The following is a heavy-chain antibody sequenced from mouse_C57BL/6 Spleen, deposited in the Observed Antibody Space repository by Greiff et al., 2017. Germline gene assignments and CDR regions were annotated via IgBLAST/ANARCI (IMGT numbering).Heavy chain of an antibody. J-gene: IGHJ2*01. CDR1: GYTFTSYW. V-gene: IGHV1-63*01. Sequence: QVQLQQPGAELVRPGTSVKMSCKASGYTFTSYWIDWAKQRPGHGLEWIGDIYPYGGYTNYNEKFKGKATLTEDKSSSAAYMQISSLTSEDAAVYYCARGKAEHFDDWGQGTTLTVSS. CDR3: ARGKAEHFDD. CDR2: IYPYGGYT.